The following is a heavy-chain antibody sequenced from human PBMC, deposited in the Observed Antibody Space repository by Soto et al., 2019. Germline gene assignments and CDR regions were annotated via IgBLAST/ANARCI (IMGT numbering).Heavy chain of an antibody. V-gene: IGHV3-23*01. CDR2: ISGSGNSR. Sequence: EVQLLESGGGLVQPGGSLKLSCAASGFSFSNFAVTWVRQAPGKGLEWVSTISGSGNSRYYADSVNDRFTVSRDTSKVKLYLQTNRPRAADTAVYYCAKECLAAVTDTEGVYYCYYGMDVWGHGPTVTVSS. CDR1: GFSFSNFA. J-gene: IGHJ6*02. CDR3: AKECLAAVTDTEGVYYCYYGMDV. D-gene: IGHD6-19*01.